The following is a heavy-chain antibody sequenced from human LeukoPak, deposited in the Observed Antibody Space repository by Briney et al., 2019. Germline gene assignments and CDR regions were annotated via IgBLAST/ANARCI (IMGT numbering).Heavy chain of an antibody. CDR2: ISGSGSST. CDR3: AKGTVVVPVAGGSFDY. Sequence: PGGSLRLSCAASGFTFSSYAMSWVRQAPGKGLEWVSAISGSGSSTYYADSVKGRFTISRDNSKNTLYLQMNSLRAEDTAVYYCAKGTVVVPVAGGSFDYWGRGTLVTVSS. D-gene: IGHD2-2*01. V-gene: IGHV3-23*01. J-gene: IGHJ4*02. CDR1: GFTFSSYA.